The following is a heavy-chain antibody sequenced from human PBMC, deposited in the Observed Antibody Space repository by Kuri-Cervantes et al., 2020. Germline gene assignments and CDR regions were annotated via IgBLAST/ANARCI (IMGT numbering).Heavy chain of an antibody. CDR1: GFTFSSYG. J-gene: IGHJ4*02. CDR2: IRYDGSNK. CDR3: ARATLAVAGDNFDY. V-gene: IGHV3-30*02. D-gene: IGHD6-19*01. Sequence: GESLKISCAASGFTFSSYGMHWVRQAPGKGLEWVAFIRYDGSNKYYADSVKGRFTISRDNSKNTLYLQMNSLRAEDTAVYYCARATLAVAGDNFDYWGQGTLVTVSS.